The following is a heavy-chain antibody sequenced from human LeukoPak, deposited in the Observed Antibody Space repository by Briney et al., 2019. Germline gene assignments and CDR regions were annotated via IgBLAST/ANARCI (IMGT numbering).Heavy chain of an antibody. CDR2: ISGSGGST. J-gene: IGHJ4*02. V-gene: IGHV3-23*01. CDR3: ARSVVYSRASAHYFDY. Sequence: HPGGSLRLSCAASGFTFSSYAMSWVRQAPGKGLEWVLVISGSGGSTYYGDSVKGRFTISRDNSKNTLYLQMNSLRGEDTAVYYCARSVVYSRASAHYFDYWVQGTLVTVSS. CDR1: GFTFSSYA. D-gene: IGHD6-19*01.